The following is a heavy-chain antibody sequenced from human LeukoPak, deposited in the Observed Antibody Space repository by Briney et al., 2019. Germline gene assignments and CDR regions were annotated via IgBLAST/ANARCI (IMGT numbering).Heavy chain of an antibody. J-gene: IGHJ6*02. CDR3: AREMGGYDSLDV. Sequence: QPGGSLRLSCAASGFTFSSYDMHWVRQATGKGLEWVSAIGTAGDTYYPGSVKGRFTISRENAKNSLYLQMNSLRAGDTAVYYCAREMGGYDSLDVWGQGTTVTVSS. CDR1: GFTFSSYD. V-gene: IGHV3-13*01. D-gene: IGHD5-12*01. CDR2: IGTAGDT.